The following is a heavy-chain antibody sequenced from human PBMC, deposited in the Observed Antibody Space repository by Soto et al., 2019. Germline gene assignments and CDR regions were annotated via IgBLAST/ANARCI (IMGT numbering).Heavy chain of an antibody. V-gene: IGHV1-18*01. CDR2: ISAYNGNT. Sequence: ASVKVSCKASGYTFTSYGISWVREAPGQGLEWMGWISAYNGNTNYAQKLQGRVTMTTDTSTSTAYMELRSLRSDDTAVYYCARDPAPLSSSSRYYGMDVWGQGTTVTVSS. CDR1: GYTFTSYG. D-gene: IGHD6-13*01. CDR3: ARDPAPLSSSSRYYGMDV. J-gene: IGHJ6*02.